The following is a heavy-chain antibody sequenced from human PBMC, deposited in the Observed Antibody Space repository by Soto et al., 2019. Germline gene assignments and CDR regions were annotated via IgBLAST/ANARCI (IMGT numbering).Heavy chain of an antibody. V-gene: IGHV4-34*01. Sequence: SESLSLTCAVYGGSLSDYHLSWIRQRPGKGLEWIGEINDSGSTEYNPSLKSRVTISVDTSKNQFFLKMNSVTAADTAVYYCAPGSDAALEVLWVWGRGTTVTVSS. J-gene: IGHJ6*01. CDR1: GGSLSDYH. D-gene: IGHD3-3*01. CDR2: INDSGST. CDR3: APGSDAALEVLWV.